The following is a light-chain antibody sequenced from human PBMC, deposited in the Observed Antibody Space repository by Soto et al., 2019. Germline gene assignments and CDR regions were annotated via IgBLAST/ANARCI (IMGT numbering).Light chain of an antibody. V-gene: IGLV1-44*01. Sequence: QSVLTQPPSASGTPWQRVTISRSGSSSNIGSNTVNWYQQLPGTAPKLLIYSNNQRPSGVPDRFSGSKSGTSASLAISGLQSEDEADYYCAAWDDSLNGRVFGTGTKVTVL. CDR1: SSNIGSNT. J-gene: IGLJ1*01. CDR2: SNN. CDR3: AAWDDSLNGRV.